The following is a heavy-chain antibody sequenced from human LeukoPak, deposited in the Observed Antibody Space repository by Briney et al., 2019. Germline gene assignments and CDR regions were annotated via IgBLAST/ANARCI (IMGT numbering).Heavy chain of an antibody. CDR3: ANNWNLGH. CDR2: ISASGAST. D-gene: IGHD1-20*01. V-gene: IGHV3-23*01. CDR1: GFTFSSYA. Sequence: GGSLRLSCAASGFTFSSYAMSWVRQAPGKGLEWVSAISASGASTFYADSVKGRFTISRDDYKSTVFLQMNSLRAEDTAVYYCANNWNLGHWGQGNRVTVSS. J-gene: IGHJ4*02.